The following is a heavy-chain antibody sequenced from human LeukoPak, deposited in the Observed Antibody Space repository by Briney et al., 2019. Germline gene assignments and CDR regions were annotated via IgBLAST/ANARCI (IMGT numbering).Heavy chain of an antibody. CDR2: IYTSGST. J-gene: IGHJ4*02. CDR3: AREGGPDFDYYDSSGYYDY. CDR1: GGSISSYY. Sequence: SETLSLTCTVSGGSISSYYWSWIRQPAGKGLGWIGRIYTSGSTNYNPSLKSRVTMSVDTSKNQFSLKLSSVTAADTAVYYCAREGGPDFDYYDSSGYYDYWGQGTLVTVSS. D-gene: IGHD3-22*01. V-gene: IGHV4-4*07.